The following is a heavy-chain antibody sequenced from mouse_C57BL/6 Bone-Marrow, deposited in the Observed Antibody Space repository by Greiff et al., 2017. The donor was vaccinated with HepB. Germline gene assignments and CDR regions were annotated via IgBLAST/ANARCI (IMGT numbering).Heavy chain of an antibody. CDR1: GYTFTSYW. V-gene: IGHV1-50*01. CDR3: ARSFAY. Sequence: VQLQQPGAELVKPGASVKLSFKASGYTFTSYWMQWVKQRPGQGLEWIGEIDPSDSYTNYNQKFKGKATLTVDTSSSTAYMQLSSLTSEDSAVYYCARSFAYWGQGTLVTVSA. CDR2: IDPSDSYT. J-gene: IGHJ3*01.